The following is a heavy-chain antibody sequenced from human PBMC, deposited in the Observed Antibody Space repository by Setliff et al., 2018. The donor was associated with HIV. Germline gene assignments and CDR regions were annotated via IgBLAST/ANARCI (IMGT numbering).Heavy chain of an antibody. CDR1: GYTFTSYH. CDR3: ARDGYYDSSGYYKAQWAFDI. V-gene: IGHV1-46*01. Sequence: ASVKVSCKASGYTFTSYHMYWVRQAPGQGLEWMGIINPSGGSTSYAQKFQGRVTMTRDTSTSTVYMELSSLRSEDTAVYYCARDGYYDSSGYYKAQWAFDIWGQGTMVTVSS. D-gene: IGHD3-22*01. CDR2: INPSGGST. J-gene: IGHJ3*02.